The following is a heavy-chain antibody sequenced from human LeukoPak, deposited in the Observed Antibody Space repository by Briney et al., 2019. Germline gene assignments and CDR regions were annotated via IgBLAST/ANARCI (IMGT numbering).Heavy chain of an antibody. J-gene: IGHJ4*02. V-gene: IGHV3-23*01. CDR1: GFTVSSNY. D-gene: IGHD5-12*01. CDR3: AKGGYDYVEVAYFDQ. CDR2: IIASSGST. Sequence: GGSLRLFCAASGFTVSSNYMSWVRQAPGKGLEWVSTIIASSGSTFYADSAKGRFTISKDTSKNTLYLHMGSLRPHDTAVYYCAKGGYDYVEVAYFDQWGQGTLVTVSS.